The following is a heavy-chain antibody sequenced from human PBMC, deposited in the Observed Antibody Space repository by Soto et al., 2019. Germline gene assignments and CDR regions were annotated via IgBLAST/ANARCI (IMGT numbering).Heavy chain of an antibody. J-gene: IGHJ5*02. CDR3: AKSMIGHHTPSDT. D-gene: IGHD2-21*01. Sequence: EVLLLQSGGGLVQPGESLRLSCAASGFTFNAYVMRWVRQAPGKGLEWVSSISGNGGSTPYADSVKGRFTISRDNSKNTLFLQMNSLTAEDTAIYYCAKSMIGHHTPSDTWGQGTLVTVSS. CDR2: ISGNGGST. V-gene: IGHV3-23*01. CDR1: GFTFNAYV.